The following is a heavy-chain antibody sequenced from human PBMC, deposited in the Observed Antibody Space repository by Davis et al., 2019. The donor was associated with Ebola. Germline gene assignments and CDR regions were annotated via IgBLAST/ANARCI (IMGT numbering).Heavy chain of an antibody. CDR1: GGSISGGGYS. V-gene: IGHV3-21*01. J-gene: IGHJ2*01. CDR3: VRDPALVVTGGGWFFGL. Sequence: ETLSLTCGVSGGSISGGGYSWSWIRQPPGKGLEWVSFISSSSSYIYYADSVKGRFTVSRDNAKNSLYLQMNSLRAEDTAVYYCVRDPALVVTGGGWFFGLWGRGTLVTVSS. D-gene: IGHD2-21*02. CDR2: ISSSSSYI.